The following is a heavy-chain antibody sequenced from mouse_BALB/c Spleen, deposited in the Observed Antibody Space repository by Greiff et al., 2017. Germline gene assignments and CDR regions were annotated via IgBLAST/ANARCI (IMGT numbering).Heavy chain of an antibody. CDR1: GFSLSRYS. CDR2: IWGGGST. J-gene: IGHJ4*01. CDR3: ARSTMITTGGYYYAMDY. D-gene: IGHD2-4*01. V-gene: IGHV2-6-4*01. Sequence: VQLKESGPGLVAPSQSLSITCTVSGFSLSRYSVHWVRQPPGKGLEWLGMIWGGGSTDYNSALKSRLSISKDNSKSQVFLKMNSLQTDDTAMYYCARSTMITTGGYYYAMDYWGQGTSVTVSS.